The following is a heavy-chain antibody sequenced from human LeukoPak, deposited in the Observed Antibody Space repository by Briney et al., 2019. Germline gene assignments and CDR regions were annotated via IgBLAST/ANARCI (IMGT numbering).Heavy chain of an antibody. J-gene: IGHJ4*02. D-gene: IGHD2-21*01. CDR3: ARALQPQSPFDY. V-gene: IGHV3-21*01. CDR1: GFTFSSYS. Sequence: GGSLRLSCAASGFTFSSYSMNWVRQAPGKGLEWVSSISSSSSYIYYADSVKGRFTISRDNAKNSLYLQMNSLRAEDTAAYYCARALQPQSPFDYWGQGTLVTVSS. CDR2: ISSSSSYI.